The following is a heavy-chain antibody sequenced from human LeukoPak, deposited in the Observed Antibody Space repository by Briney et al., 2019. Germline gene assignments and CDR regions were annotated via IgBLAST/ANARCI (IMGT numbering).Heavy chain of an antibody. J-gene: IGHJ6*03. V-gene: IGHV1-2*02. CDR2: INPNSGGT. CDR1: GYTFTGYY. Sequence: GASVKVSCKASGYTFTGYYMHWVRQAPGQGLEWMGWINPNSGGTNYAQKFQGRVTMTRDTSISTAYMDLSRLRSDDTAVYYCARVEDYYYYMDVWGKGTTVTVSS. CDR3: ARVEDYYYYMDV.